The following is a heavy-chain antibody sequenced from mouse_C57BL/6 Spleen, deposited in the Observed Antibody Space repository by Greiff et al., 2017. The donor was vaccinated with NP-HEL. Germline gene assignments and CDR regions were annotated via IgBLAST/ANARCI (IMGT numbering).Heavy chain of an antibody. V-gene: IGHV5-4*01. J-gene: IGHJ4*01. CDR1: GFTFSSYA. CDR2: ISDGGSYT. D-gene: IGHD1-1*01. Sequence: EVQGVESGGGLVKPGGSLKLSCAASGFTFSSYAMSWVRQTPEKRLEWVATISDGGSYTYYPDNVKGRFTISRDNAKNNLYLQMSHLKSEDTAMYYCARYYYYGSSYGYYAMDYWGQGTSVTVSS. CDR3: ARYYYYGSSYGYYAMDY.